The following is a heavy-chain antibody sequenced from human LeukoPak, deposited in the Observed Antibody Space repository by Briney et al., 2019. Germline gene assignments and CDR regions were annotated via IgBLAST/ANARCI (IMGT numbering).Heavy chain of an antibody. CDR1: GITFSGYD. D-gene: IGHD6-19*01. CDR2: IGPAGDT. V-gene: IGHV3-13*01. J-gene: IGHJ4*02. CDR3: ARDAVPGRGGAFDY. Sequence: GGSLRLSCAASGITFSGYDMHWVRQGTGKNLEWVSAIGPAGDTYYSDSVKGRFTVSREDARNSLYLQMNSLTAEDTAVYYCARDAVPGRGGAFDYWGQGTLVIVSS.